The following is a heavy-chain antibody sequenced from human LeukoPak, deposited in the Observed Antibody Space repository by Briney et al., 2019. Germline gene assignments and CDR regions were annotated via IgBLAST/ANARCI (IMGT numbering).Heavy chain of an antibody. CDR3: ARVFGVVPAARFDP. J-gene: IGHJ5*02. CDR2: IIPIFGTA. V-gene: IGHV1-69*06. D-gene: IGHD2-2*01. Sequence: SVKVSCKASGGTFSSYAISWVRQAPGQGLEWMGGIIPIFGTANYAQKFQGRVTITADKSTSTAYMEMSSLGFEDTAVYYCARVFGVVPAARFDPWGQGTLVTVSS. CDR1: GGTFSSYA.